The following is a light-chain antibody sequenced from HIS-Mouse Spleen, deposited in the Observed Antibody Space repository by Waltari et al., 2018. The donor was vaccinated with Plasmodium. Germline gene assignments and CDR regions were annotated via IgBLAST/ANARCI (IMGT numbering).Light chain of an antibody. CDR3: QQYNNWSFT. Sequence: TQSPATVSLAPEERATRSCRASQSVSSNLAWYQQKPGQAPRLLIYGASTRATGIPARFSGSGSGTEFTLTISSLQSEDFAVYYCQQYNNWSFTFGPGTKVDIK. V-gene: IGKV3-15*01. CDR1: QSVSSN. J-gene: IGKJ3*01. CDR2: GAS.